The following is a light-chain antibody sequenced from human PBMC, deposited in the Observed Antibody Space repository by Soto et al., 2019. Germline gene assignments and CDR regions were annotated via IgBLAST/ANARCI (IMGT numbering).Light chain of an antibody. V-gene: IGLV2-14*01. J-gene: IGLJ2*01. CDR2: DVS. Sequence: QSALTQPASVSGSPGQSVSISCSGTSSDVGSYNYVSWYQLLPGKAPKLMIYDVSNRPCAVSNRFSGSKSCNTASLTSSGLQAEDEDDYYGSSYTSSSTAFGGGTKLTVL. CDR1: SSDVGSYNY. CDR3: SSYTSSSTA.